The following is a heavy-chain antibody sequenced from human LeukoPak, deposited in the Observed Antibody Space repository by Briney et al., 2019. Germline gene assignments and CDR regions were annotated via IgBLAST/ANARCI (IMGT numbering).Heavy chain of an antibody. V-gene: IGHV4-38-2*02. CDR1: GYSISSGYY. D-gene: IGHD3-3*01. CDR3: ARGTYDFWSGYYYYYYMDV. CDR2: IYHSGST. Sequence: ASETPSLTCTVSGYSISSGYYWGWIRQPPGKGLEWIGSIYHSGSTYYNPSLKSRVTISVDTSKNQFSLKLSSVTAADTAVCYCARGTYDFWSGYYYYYYMDVWGKGTTVTVSS. J-gene: IGHJ6*03.